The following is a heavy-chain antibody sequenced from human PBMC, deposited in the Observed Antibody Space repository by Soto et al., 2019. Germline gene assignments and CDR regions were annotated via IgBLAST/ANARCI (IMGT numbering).Heavy chain of an antibody. CDR3: ARPYCDSTSCYTDWFDP. J-gene: IGHJ5*02. Sequence: QVQLVQSGAEVKKPGASVKVSCKASGYSFSTYDINWVRQAAGQGLEWMGWVNPKSGNTDYAQRFRGRVTMASNTSISTTYMELSALTPEDTAVYYGARPYCDSTSCYTDWFDPWGQVTLVTVSS. CDR1: GYSFSTYD. D-gene: IGHD2-2*02. CDR2: VNPKSGNT. V-gene: IGHV1-8*01.